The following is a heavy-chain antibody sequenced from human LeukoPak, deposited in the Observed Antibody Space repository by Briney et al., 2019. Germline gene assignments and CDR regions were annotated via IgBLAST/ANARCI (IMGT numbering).Heavy chain of an antibody. Sequence: PSETLSLTCTVSGGSISSYYWSWIRQPAGKGLEWIGRIYTSGTTNYNPSLKSRVTISVDPSKNHFSLKLKSVIAADTAVYYCARADDSSGFYSNWFDPWGQGILVTVPS. V-gene: IGHV4-4*07. CDR1: GGSISSYY. J-gene: IGHJ5*02. CDR2: IYTSGTT. D-gene: IGHD3-22*01. CDR3: ARADDSSGFYSNWFDP.